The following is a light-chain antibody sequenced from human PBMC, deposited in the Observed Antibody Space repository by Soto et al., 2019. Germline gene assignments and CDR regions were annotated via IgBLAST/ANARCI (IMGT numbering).Light chain of an antibody. CDR1: QSLVYSDGIAY. J-gene: IGKJ1*01. V-gene: IGKV2-30*01. CDR3: MHGAHWLPA. Sequence: GVMTQSPLSLPVTLGQPASISCRSSQSLVYSDGIAYLRWVQQRPGQSPRRVIYKASNRDYGVPDRFSGSWSGTDFTLQIHRVKAEYFVIYYCMHGAHWLPAFGRVNRVEIK. CDR2: KAS.